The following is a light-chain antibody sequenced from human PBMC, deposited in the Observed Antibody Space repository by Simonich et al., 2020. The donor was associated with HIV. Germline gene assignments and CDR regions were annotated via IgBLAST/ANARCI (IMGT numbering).Light chain of an antibody. CDR3: QQYGSSPGT. V-gene: IGKV3-15*01. CDR2: AAS. Sequence: EIVMTQSPATLSVSPGDRATLSCRASQSVTTNLAWYHQKPGQAPRLLIYAASTRATGIPARFSGSGSGTEFTLTISRLEPEDFAVYYCQQYGSSPGTFGQGTKVEIK. J-gene: IGKJ1*01. CDR1: QSVTTN.